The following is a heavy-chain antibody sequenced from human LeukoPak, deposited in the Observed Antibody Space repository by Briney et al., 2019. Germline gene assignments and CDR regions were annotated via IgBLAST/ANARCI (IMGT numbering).Heavy chain of an antibody. CDR3: ARDYDGDYVDY. D-gene: IGHD3-16*01. J-gene: IGHJ4*02. CDR2: ISSSSSYI. CDR1: GFTFSSYS. V-gene: IGHV3-21*01. Sequence: GGSLRLSCAASGFTFSSYSMNWVRQAPGKGLEWVSSISSSSSYIYYADSVKGRFTISGDNAKNSLYLQMNSLRAEDTAVYYCARDYDGDYVDYWGQGTLVTVSS.